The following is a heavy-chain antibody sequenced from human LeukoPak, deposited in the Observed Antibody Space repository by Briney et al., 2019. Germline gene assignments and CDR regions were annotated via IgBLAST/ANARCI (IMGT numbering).Heavy chain of an antibody. CDR3: AKDLPSNMIAASYYFDY. CDR2: ISGSGSRT. D-gene: IGHD6-6*01. CDR1: GFTFNNYA. Sequence: GGSLRLPCAASGFTFNNYAMSWVRQAPGKGLEWVSGISGSGSRTYYADSVKGRFTISRDNSKNTLFLQMNSLRAEDTAVYYCAKDLPSNMIAASYYFDYWGQGTLVTVSS. V-gene: IGHV3-23*01. J-gene: IGHJ4*02.